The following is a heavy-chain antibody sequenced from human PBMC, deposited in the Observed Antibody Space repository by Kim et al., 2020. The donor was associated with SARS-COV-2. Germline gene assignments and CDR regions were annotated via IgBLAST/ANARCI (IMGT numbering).Heavy chain of an antibody. V-gene: IGHV1-18*01. CDR1: GYTFTSYG. D-gene: IGHD3-10*01. CDR3: ARGYHHYYGSGSLNPENAFDI. J-gene: IGHJ3*02. Sequence: ASVKVSCKASGYTFTSYGISWVRQAPGQGLEWMGWISAYNGNTNYAQKLQGRVTMTTDTSTSTAYMELRSLRSDDTAVYYCARGYHHYYGSGSLNPENAFDIWGQGTMVTVSS. CDR2: ISAYNGNT.